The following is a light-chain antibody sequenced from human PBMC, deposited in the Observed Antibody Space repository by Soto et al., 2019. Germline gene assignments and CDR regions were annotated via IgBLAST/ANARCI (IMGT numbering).Light chain of an antibody. CDR1: QSLLHRNGRNY. Sequence: DLLMTQSPLSLPVTPGEPASISCRSSQSLLHRNGRNYLDWYLQKPGQPPQLLIYLGSNRASGVPDRFSGSGSGTDFTLKIGRVEAEDVGVYYCMQALQGRTFGPGTKVDIK. V-gene: IGKV2-28*01. CDR3: MQALQGRT. CDR2: LGS. J-gene: IGKJ1*01.